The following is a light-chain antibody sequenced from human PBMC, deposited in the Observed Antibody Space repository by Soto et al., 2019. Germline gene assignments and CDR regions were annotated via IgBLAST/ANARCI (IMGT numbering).Light chain of an antibody. V-gene: IGKV3-20*01. CDR2: GAS. Sequence: IVITQSPATLSVSQGERATLSCRASQSVSSSYLAWYQQKPGQAPRLLIYGASSRATGIPDRFSGGGSGTDFTLTISRLEPEDFAVYYCQQYGRSPTWTFGQGTMV. J-gene: IGKJ1*01. CDR3: QQYGRSPTWT. CDR1: QSVSSSY.